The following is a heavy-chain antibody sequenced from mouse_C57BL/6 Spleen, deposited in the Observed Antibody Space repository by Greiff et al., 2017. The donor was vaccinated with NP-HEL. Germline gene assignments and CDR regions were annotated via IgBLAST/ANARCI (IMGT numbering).Heavy chain of an antibody. CDR2: INPSNGGT. V-gene: IGHV1-53*01. CDR1: GYTFTSYW. D-gene: IGHD1-1*01. J-gene: IGHJ2*01. Sequence: VHLQQPGTELVKPGASVKLSCKASGYTFTSYWMHWVKQRPGQGLEWIGNINPSNGGTNYNETFKSKATLTVDKSSSTAYMQLSSLTSEDSAVYYCARGEDYGSYFEDYWGQGTTLTVSS. CDR3: ARGEDYGSYFEDY.